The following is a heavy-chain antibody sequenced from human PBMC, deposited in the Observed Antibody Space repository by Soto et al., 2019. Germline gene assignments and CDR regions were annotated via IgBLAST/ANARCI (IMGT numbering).Heavy chain of an antibody. CDR3: AKDNDYVWGSYRPTHPFDY. J-gene: IGHJ4*01. CDR1: GFTFSSYA. V-gene: IGHV3-23*01. Sequence: GGSLRLSCAASGFTFSSYAMSWVRQAPGKGLEWVSAISGSGGSTYYADSVKGRFTISRDNSKNTLYLQMNSLRAEDTAVYYCAKDNDYVWGSYRPTHPFDYWGHGTLVIVSS. CDR2: ISGSGGST. D-gene: IGHD3-16*02.